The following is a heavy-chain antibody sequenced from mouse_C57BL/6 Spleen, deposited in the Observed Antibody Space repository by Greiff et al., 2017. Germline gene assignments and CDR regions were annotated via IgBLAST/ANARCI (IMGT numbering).Heavy chain of an antibody. Sequence: QVQLQQSGAELVRPGTSVKVSCTASGYAFTNYLIEWVKQRPGQGLEWIGLINPGSGGTNYNEKFKGKATLTADKASSTAYMQLSSLTSEDSAVYVCAREHYYVYFDYGGQGTTLTVSS. CDR3: AREHYYVYFDY. CDR2: INPGSGGT. J-gene: IGHJ2*01. V-gene: IGHV1-54*01. D-gene: IGHD1-2*01. CDR1: GYAFTNYL.